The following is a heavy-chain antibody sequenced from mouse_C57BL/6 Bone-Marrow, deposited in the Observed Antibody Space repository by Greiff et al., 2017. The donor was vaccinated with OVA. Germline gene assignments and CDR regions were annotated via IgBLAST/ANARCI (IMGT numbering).Heavy chain of an antibody. V-gene: IGHV2-9-1*01. CDR2: IWTGGGT. Sequence: VKLKESGPGLVAPSQSLSITCTVSGFSLTSYAISWVRPPPGKGLEWLGVIWTGGGTNYNSDLKSRLSISTDNSKSQVFLKMNSLQTDDTARYYCARNSNNSNYGAWFAYWGQGTLVTVSA. CDR1: GFSLTSYA. D-gene: IGHD2-5*01. J-gene: IGHJ3*01. CDR3: ARNSNNSNYGAWFAY.